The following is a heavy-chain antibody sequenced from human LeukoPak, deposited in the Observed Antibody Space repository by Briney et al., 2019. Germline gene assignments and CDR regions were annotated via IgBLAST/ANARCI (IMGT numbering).Heavy chain of an antibody. J-gene: IGHJ4*02. D-gene: IGHD6-13*01. CDR1: GFTFSRYW. CDR2: INGDGSST. CDR3: ARGIAAAGYFDY. Sequence: GGSLRLSCAASGFTFSRYWMHWVRQAPGKGPVWVSRINGDGSSTTYADSVKGRFTISRDNSKNTLYLQMNSLRAEDTAVYYCARGIAAAGYFDYWGQGTLVTVSS. V-gene: IGHV3-74*01.